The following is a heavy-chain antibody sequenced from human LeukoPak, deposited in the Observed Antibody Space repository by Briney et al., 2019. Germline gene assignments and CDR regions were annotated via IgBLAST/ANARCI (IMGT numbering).Heavy chain of an antibody. Sequence: SETLSLTCAVYGGSFSGYYWSWIRQPPGKGLEWIGEINHSGSTNYNPSLKSRVTISVDTSKNQFSLKLSSVTAADTAVYYCTRGRSVDFWGQGTLVTVSS. CDR2: INHSGST. CDR3: TRGRSVDF. CDR1: GGSFSGYY. V-gene: IGHV4-34*01. D-gene: IGHD2-15*01. J-gene: IGHJ4*02.